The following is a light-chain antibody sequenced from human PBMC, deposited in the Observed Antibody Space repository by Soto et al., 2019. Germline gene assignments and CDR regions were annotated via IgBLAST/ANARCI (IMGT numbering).Light chain of an antibody. CDR1: QSVSTN. J-gene: IGKJ4*01. CDR2: GAS. CDR3: QQYNNWPPLT. V-gene: IGKV3-15*01. Sequence: EIVMTQSPVTLSVSPGERATLSCRASQSVSTNLAWYQQRPGQAPWLLIYGASTRVTGIPARFSGSGSGTEFTLTISRLQSEDFAVYYCQQYNNWPPLTFGGGTKVEIK.